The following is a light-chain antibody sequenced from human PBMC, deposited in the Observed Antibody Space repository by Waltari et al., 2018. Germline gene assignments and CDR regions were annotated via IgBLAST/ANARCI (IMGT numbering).Light chain of an antibody. V-gene: IGLV2-14*01. CDR2: DVS. CDR1: SRDPGGYRS. J-gene: IGLJ1*01. CDR3: SSYTSIIPPFL. Sequence: QSALTQPAYVSGSPGQSVTISCTRSSRDPGGYRSVSLYQQHPGKAPKLMIYDVSHRPSGVSNRFSGSKSGNTASLTISGLQPEDEADYYCSSYTSIIPPFLFGTGTKVTVL.